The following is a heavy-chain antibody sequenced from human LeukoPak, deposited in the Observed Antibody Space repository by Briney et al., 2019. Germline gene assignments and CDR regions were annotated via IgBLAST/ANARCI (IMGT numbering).Heavy chain of an antibody. V-gene: IGHV3-30*02. CDR1: GFTFSTYG. D-gene: IGHD6-6*01. Sequence: GGSLRLSCAASGFTFSTYGIHWVRQAPGKGLEWVAFIRSDGTNKYYADSVKGRFTISRDNSKNTLYLQMNSLRPEDTAVYYCAKDKGTSFAFDIWGQGTMVTVSS. CDR3: AKDKGTSFAFDI. CDR2: IRSDGTNK. J-gene: IGHJ3*02.